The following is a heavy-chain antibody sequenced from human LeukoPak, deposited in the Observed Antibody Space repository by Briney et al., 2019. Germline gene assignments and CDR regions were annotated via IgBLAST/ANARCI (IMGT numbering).Heavy chain of an antibody. J-gene: IGHJ3*02. V-gene: IGHV1-2*02. Sequence: EASVKVSCKASGYSFSGYYMHWVRQAPGQGLEWMGWINPNSGGTNYAQKFQGRVTMTSDTSARTVYMELSSLRSEDTAIYYCARIRDGYNDAYDIWGQGTVVTVPS. CDR1: GYSFSGYY. D-gene: IGHD5-24*01. CDR3: ARIRDGYNDAYDI. CDR2: INPNSGGT.